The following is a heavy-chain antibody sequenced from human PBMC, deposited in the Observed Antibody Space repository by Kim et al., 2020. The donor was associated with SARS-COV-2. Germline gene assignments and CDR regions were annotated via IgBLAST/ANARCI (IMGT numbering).Heavy chain of an antibody. CDR1: GYTFTSYA. V-gene: IGHV1-3*01. D-gene: IGHD1-26*01. CDR2: INAGNGNT. CDR3: ARESGSYGSFQH. Sequence: ASVKVSCKASGYTFTSYAMHWVRQAPGQRLEWMGWINAGNGNTKYSQKFQGRVTITRDTSASTAYMELSSLRSEDTAVYYCARESGSYGSFQHWGQGTLVTVSS. J-gene: IGHJ1*01.